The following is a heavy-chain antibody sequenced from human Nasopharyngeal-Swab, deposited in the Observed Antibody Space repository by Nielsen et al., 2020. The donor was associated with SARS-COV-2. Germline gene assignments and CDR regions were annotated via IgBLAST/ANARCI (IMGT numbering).Heavy chain of an antibody. V-gene: IGHV3-48*01. D-gene: IGHD3-3*01. J-gene: IGHJ6*03. CDR3: ASRQNVLRFLEWSSYYYYYYMDV. Sequence: VRQAPGKGLEWVSYISSSGSTIYYADSVKGRFTISRDNAKNSLYLQMNSLRAEDTAVYYCASRQNVLRFLEWSSYYYYYYMDVWGKGTTVTVSS. CDR2: ISSSGSTI.